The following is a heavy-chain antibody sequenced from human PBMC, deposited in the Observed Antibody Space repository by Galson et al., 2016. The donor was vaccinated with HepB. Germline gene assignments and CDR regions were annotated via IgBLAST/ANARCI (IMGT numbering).Heavy chain of an antibody. CDR3: AGYGSGISLDV. D-gene: IGHD3-10*01. CDR1: GYTFTDHY. Sequence: SVKVSCKASGYTFTDHYVHWVRQAPGQGLEWVGWINPNSGGTSYAQKFQGRVTMTSDTSISTAYMGLSRLKTDDTAVYYGAGYGSGISLDVWGKGTTVTVSS. V-gene: IGHV1-2*02. J-gene: IGHJ6*04. CDR2: INPNSGGT.